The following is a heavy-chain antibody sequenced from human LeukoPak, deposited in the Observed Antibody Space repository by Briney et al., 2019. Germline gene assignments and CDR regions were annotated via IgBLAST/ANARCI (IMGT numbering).Heavy chain of an antibody. CDR1: GDSVSSNSAA. CDR3: AREGSSPTTKHYYGSGSYGFDP. J-gene: IGHJ5*02. D-gene: IGHD3-10*01. CDR2: TYYRSKLYN. V-gene: IGHV6-1*01. Sequence: SQTLSLTCAISGDSVSSNSAAWNWIRQSPSRGLEWLGRTYYRSKLYNDYAVSVKSRITINPDTSKNQFSLKLSSVTAADTAVYYCAREGSSPTTKHYYGSGSYGFDPWGQGTLVTVSS.